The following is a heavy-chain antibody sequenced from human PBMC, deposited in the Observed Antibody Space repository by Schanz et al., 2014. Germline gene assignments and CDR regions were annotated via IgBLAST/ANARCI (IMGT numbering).Heavy chain of an antibody. J-gene: IGHJ4*02. CDR1: GFTFSDHF. CDR3: ARHDFYDKSAAFDY. CDR2: SRNKGHSYTS. V-gene: IGHV3-72*01. D-gene: IGHD3-9*01. Sequence: PGGSLRLSCAASGFTFSDHFMDWVRQAPGQGLEWVGHSRNKGHSYTSEYAAAVKGRFTISRDESESSLYLQMDSLKTEDTAVYYCARHDFYDKSAAFDYWGQGSLVTVSS.